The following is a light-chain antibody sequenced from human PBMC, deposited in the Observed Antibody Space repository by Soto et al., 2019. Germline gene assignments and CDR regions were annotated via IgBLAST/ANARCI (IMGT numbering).Light chain of an antibody. V-gene: IGLV2-11*01. CDR3: CSYAGSPRYV. Sequence: QSALTQPRSVSGSPGQSVTISCTGTSSDVGYYNYVSWYQQHPGKAPKVMIYDVSERPSGVPDRFSGSKSGNTASLTISGLQAEDEADYYCCSYAGSPRYVFGTGPKLTVL. CDR1: SSDVGYYNY. J-gene: IGLJ1*01. CDR2: DVS.